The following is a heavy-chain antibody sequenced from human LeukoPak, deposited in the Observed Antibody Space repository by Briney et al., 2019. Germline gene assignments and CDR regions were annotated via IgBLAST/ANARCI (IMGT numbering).Heavy chain of an antibody. V-gene: IGHV1-69*05. D-gene: IGHD5-12*01. CDR3: ARDSTSLSGYSGYDLDDY. J-gene: IGHJ4*02. CDR1: GGTFSSYA. Sequence: GASVKVSCKASGGTFSSYAISWVRQAPGQGLEWMGGIIPIFGTANYAQKFQGRVTITTDKSTSTAYMELSSLRSEDTAVYYCARDSTSLSGYSGYDLDDYWGQGTLVTVSS. CDR2: IIPIFGTA.